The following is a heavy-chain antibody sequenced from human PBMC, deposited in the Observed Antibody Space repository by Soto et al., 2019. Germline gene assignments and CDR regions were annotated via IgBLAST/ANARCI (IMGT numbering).Heavy chain of an antibody. V-gene: IGHV1-18*04. Sequence: GASVKVSCKASGYTFTSYGISWVRQAPGQGLEWMGWISAYNGNTNYAQELQGRVTMTTDTSTSTAYMELRCLRSDDTAVYYCARDVVPAAMGMGNYYYYYGMDVWGQGTTVTVSS. CDR2: ISAYNGNT. CDR3: ARDVVPAAMGMGNYYYYYGMDV. J-gene: IGHJ6*02. CDR1: GYTFTSYG. D-gene: IGHD2-2*01.